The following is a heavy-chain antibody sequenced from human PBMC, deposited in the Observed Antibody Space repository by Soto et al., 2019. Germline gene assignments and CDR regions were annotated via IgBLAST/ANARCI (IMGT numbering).Heavy chain of an antibody. CDR1: GFTFSSYA. D-gene: IGHD2-2*01. J-gene: IGHJ6*02. Sequence: PGGSLRLSCAASGFTFSSYAMSWVRQAPGKGLEWVSAISGSGGSTYYADSVKGRFTISRDNSKNTLYLQMNSLRAEDTAVYYCAKSPRYQRKTLYYYYYGMDVWGQGTTVTVSS. CDR3: AKSPRYQRKTLYYYYYGMDV. CDR2: ISGSGGST. V-gene: IGHV3-23*01.